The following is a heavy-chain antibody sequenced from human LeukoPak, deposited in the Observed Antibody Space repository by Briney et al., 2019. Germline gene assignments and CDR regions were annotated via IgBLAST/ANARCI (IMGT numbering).Heavy chain of an antibody. CDR3: ARAPIAALVGFDY. Sequence: PSETLSLTCAAYGGSFSGYYWSWIRQPPGKGLEWIGEINHSGSTNYNPSLKSRVTISVDTSKNQFSLKLSSVTAADTAVYYCARAPIAALVGFDYWGQGTLVTVSS. CDR1: GGSFSGYY. CDR2: INHSGST. D-gene: IGHD6-6*01. J-gene: IGHJ4*02. V-gene: IGHV4-34*01.